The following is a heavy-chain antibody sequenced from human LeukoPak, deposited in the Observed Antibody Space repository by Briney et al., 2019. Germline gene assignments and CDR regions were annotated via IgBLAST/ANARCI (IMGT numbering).Heavy chain of an antibody. CDR3: ARWETTRRLWFDP. CDR2: MSPSSGDT. V-gene: IGHV1-8*01. J-gene: IGHJ5*02. Sequence: ASVKVSCKASGYTFTTYDINWVRQAAGQGLEWMGWMSPSSGDTGYAQKFQGRVTMTRNTSINTAYMELSSLTSEDTAVYYCARWETTRRLWFDPWGQGTLVTVSS. CDR1: GYTFTTYD. D-gene: IGHD4-17*01.